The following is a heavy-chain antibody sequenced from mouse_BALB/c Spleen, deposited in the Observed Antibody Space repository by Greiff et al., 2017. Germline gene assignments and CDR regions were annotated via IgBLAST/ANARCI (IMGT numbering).Heavy chain of an antibody. CDR3: ARGGGYYFDY. CDR1: GFNIKDTY. J-gene: IGHJ2*01. Sequence: EVHLVESGAELVKPGASVTLSCTASGFNIKDTYMHWVKQRPEQGLEWIGRIDPANGNTKYDPKFQGKATITADTSSNTAYLQLSSLTSEDTAVYYCARGGGYYFDYWGQGTTLTVSS. D-gene: IGHD1-1*02. V-gene: IGHV14-3*02. CDR2: IDPANGNT.